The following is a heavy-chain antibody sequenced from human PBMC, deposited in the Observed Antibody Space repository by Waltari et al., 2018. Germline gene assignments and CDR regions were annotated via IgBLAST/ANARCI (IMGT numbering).Heavy chain of an antibody. D-gene: IGHD3-16*01. J-gene: IGHJ4*02. CDR1: GFPFSSYA. Sequence: EVQLLESGGGLVQPGGSLRLSCAAPGFPFSSYAMRWVRQAPGKGLEWVSAISGSGGSTYYADSVKGRFTISRDNSKNTLYLQMNSLRAEDTAVYYCAKGSYDYVWGSFSPIAPEYWGQGTLVTVSS. CDR2: ISGSGGST. V-gene: IGHV3-23*01. CDR3: AKGSYDYVWGSFSPIAPEY.